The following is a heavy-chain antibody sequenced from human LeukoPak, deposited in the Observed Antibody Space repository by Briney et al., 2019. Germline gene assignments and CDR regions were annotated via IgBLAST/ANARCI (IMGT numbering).Heavy chain of an antibody. J-gene: IGHJ4*02. D-gene: IGHD2-2*02. V-gene: IGHV1-2*02. CDR1: GYTFTIYY. CDR3: ARNPPYCTSTSCYNDY. Sequence: ASVKVSRKASGYTFTIYYMHWVRQAPGQGLEWMGWINPNSGATSYAQRFQGRVTMTRDTSISTAYMELSGLTSDDTAVYYCARNPPYCTSTSCYNDYWGQGTLVTVSS. CDR2: INPNSGAT.